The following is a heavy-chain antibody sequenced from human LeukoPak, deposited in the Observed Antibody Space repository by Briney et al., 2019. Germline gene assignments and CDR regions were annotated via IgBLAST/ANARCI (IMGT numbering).Heavy chain of an antibody. Sequence: GSLRLSCAASGFNFSSYEMNWGRQAPGKGLEGVSYSSSSGSTIYYTDSVKGRFTISRGNAKNSLYLQMNSLTAEDTAVYYCARLAGDGYNYEYYYYYYYMDVWGKGTTVTVSS. CDR1: GFNFSSYE. J-gene: IGHJ6*03. CDR2: SSSSGSTI. CDR3: ARLAGDGYNYEYYYYYYYMDV. V-gene: IGHV3-48*03. D-gene: IGHD5-24*01.